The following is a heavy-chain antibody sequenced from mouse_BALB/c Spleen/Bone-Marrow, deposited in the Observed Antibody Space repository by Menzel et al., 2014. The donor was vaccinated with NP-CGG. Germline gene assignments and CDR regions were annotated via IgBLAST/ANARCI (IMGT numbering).Heavy chain of an antibody. J-gene: IGHJ4*01. CDR2: INYSGST. CDR1: GYSITSDYA. Sequence: EVKLQESGPGLVKPSQSLSLTCTVTGYSITSDYAWNWIRQFPGNKLEWMGYINYSGSTSYNPSLKSRISITRDTSKNQFFLQLNSVSTEDTATYYCARSSYVMDDWGQGTSVTVSS. CDR3: ARSSYVMDD. V-gene: IGHV3-2*02.